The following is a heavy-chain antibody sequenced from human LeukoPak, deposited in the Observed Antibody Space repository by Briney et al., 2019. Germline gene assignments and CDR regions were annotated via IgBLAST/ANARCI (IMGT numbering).Heavy chain of an antibody. J-gene: IGHJ5*02. CDR1: GFTFNIYG. CDR3: TKDVGPGYDWFDP. D-gene: IGHD1-1*01. CDR2: ISGGGENT. Sequence: GGSLRLSCAASGFTFNIYGMSWVRQAPGKGLEWVSTISGGGENTHYADSVKGRFTASRDNSKNTMYLQMNNLRGDDTALYYCTKDVGPGYDWFDPWGQGTQVTVSS. V-gene: IGHV3-23*01.